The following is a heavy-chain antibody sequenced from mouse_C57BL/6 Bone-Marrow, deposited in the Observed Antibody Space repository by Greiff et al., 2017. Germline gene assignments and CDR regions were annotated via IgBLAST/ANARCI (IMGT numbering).Heavy chain of an antibody. V-gene: IGHV14-4*01. CDR1: GFNIKDDY. D-gene: IGHD3-1*01. CDR3: TTWALLWYFDV. J-gene: IGHJ1*03. CDR2: IDPENGDT. Sequence: VQLKESGAELVRPGASVKLSCTASGFNIKDDYMHWVKQRPEKGLEWIGWIDPENGDTEYASKFQGKATITADTSSNTAYLQLSSLTSEDTAVYYCTTWALLWYFDVWGTGTTVTVSS.